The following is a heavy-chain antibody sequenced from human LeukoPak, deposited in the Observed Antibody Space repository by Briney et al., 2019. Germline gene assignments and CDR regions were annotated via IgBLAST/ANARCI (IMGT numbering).Heavy chain of an antibody. V-gene: IGHV3-23*01. Sequence: SGGSLRLSCAASGFTFSSYAMSWVRQAPGKGLEWVSAISGSGGRTYYADSVKGRFTISRDNFKNPLYLQMNSLRAEDTAVYYCAKAGPGYDFWSVYYFDYWGQGTLVTVSS. D-gene: IGHD3-3*01. CDR1: GFTFSSYA. CDR2: ISGSGGRT. CDR3: AKAGPGYDFWSVYYFDY. J-gene: IGHJ4*02.